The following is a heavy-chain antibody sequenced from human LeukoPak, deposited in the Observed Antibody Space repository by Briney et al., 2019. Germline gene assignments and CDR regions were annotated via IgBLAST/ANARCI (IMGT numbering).Heavy chain of an antibody. D-gene: IGHD3-9*01. CDR2: ISSSGSTI. Sequence: PGGSLRLSCAASGFTFSDYYMSWIRQAPGKGLEWVSHISSSGSTIYYADSVKGRFTISRDNAKNSLYLQMNSLRAEDTAVYYCARVQTGLPPFYYYYYMDVWGKGTTVTISS. J-gene: IGHJ6*03. CDR1: GFTFSDYY. CDR3: ARVQTGLPPFYYYYYMDV. V-gene: IGHV3-11*01.